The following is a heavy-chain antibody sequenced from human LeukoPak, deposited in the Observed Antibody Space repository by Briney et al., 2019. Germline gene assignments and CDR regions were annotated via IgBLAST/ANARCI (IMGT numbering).Heavy chain of an antibody. CDR2: ISASSDYT. CDR3: AKGAAFGSTWFDY. D-gene: IGHD2-2*01. CDR1: GFSFSSYA. J-gene: IGHJ4*02. V-gene: IGHV3-23*01. Sequence: QPGGSLRLSCAASGFSFSSYAMSWARQAPGKGLEWVSSISASSDYTYYADSVKGRFIISRDNSKNTLFMQMNSLRAEGTAMYYCAKGAAFGSTWFDYWGQGALVTVSS.